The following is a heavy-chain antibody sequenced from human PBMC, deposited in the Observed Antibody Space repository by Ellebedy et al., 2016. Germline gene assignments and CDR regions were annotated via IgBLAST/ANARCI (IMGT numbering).Heavy chain of an antibody. J-gene: IGHJ4*02. Sequence: SETLSLTCTVSGGSVTSGNYYWNWIRQHPGGGLEWIGYIHHSGSSNFNPSLKSRVSISTDTSENHFSLNLSSLTAADTAIYYCTIIPGGNIFGYFDYWGQGALVTVSS. CDR2: IHHSGSS. D-gene: IGHD3-3*02. CDR3: TIIPGGNIFGYFDY. V-gene: IGHV4-31*03. CDR1: GGSVTSGNYY.